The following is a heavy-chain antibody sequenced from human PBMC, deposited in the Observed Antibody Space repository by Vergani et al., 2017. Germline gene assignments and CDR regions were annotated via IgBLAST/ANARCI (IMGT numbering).Heavy chain of an antibody. D-gene: IGHD2-2*01. J-gene: IGHJ4*02. CDR3: ARAYCSRTSCYFDY. CDR1: GFTFIDHY. Sequence: EVQLVASGGGLVQPGGSLRLSCAGSGFTFIDHYMYWVRQAPGKGLEWVGRTKNKANSYTTEYAASVKGRFTISRDDSENSLYLQMNSLKTEDTAVYYCARAYCSRTSCYFDYWGQGTLVTVSS. CDR2: TKNKANSYTT. V-gene: IGHV3-72*01.